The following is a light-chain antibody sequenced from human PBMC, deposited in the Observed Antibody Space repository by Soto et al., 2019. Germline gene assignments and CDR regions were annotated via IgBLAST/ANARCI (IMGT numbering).Light chain of an antibody. CDR2: DAS. Sequence: DIQMTQSPSTLSASVGDRVTITCRASQSISSWLAWYQQKPGKAPNLLIYDASSLQSGVPSRFSGSGSGTEFTLTISRLEPEDFAVYYCQQYGSSSWTFGQGTKVDIK. CDR1: QSISSW. V-gene: IGKV1-5*01. CDR3: QQYGSSSWT. J-gene: IGKJ1*01.